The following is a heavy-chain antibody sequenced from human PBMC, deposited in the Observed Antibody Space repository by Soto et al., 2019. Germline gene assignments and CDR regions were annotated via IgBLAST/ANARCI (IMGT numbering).Heavy chain of an antibody. CDR1: GYSISSGYY. J-gene: IGHJ5*02. D-gene: IGHD2-15*01. Sequence: SETLSLTCAVSGYSISSGYYWGWIRQPPGKGLEWIGSIFHSGRTYYNPSLKSRVTISVDTSKNQFFPKVTSVTAADTAVYYCARGPPSGSDWFDPWGQGTLVTVSS. CDR3: ARGPPSGSDWFDP. V-gene: IGHV4-38-2*01. CDR2: IFHSGRT.